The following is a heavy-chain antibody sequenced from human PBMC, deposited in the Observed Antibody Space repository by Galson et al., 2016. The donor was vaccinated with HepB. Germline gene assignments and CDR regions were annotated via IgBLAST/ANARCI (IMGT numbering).Heavy chain of an antibody. CDR1: GFTHTNYA. CDR3: AKSRGSTGGASYNSWQRLGVLGFDAFDL. Sequence: SLRLSCAASGFTHTNYAMSWVRQAPGKGPEWVSTINPSGGTTYFADSVKGRFTFSRDNSRNTLYLQMNSLGAEDTAVYYCAKSRGSTGGASYNSWQRLGVLGFDAFDLWGQGTVVTVSS. D-gene: IGHD2-8*02. J-gene: IGHJ4*02. V-gene: IGHV3-23*01. CDR2: INPSGGTT.